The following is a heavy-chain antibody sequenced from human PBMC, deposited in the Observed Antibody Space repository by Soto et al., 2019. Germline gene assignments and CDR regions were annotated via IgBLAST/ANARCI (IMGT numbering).Heavy chain of an antibody. J-gene: IGHJ1*01. V-gene: IGHV1-18*01. CDR2: IRPDNGNR. D-gene: IGHD1-20*01. CDR3: ARDTESNRYND. CDR1: GYTFITSG. Sequence: QVPVLQSGPEVNRPGASVTVSCKTSGYTFITSGITSVRQAPGQGLELVGWIRPDNGNRKSAQRLQGRVTLTTDTSASTAYMELSSLTSGDTAMYYCARDTESNRYNDWGQGTLVTVSS.